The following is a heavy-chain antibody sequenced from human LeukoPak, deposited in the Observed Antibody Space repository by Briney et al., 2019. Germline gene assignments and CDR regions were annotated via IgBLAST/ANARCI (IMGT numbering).Heavy chain of an antibody. Sequence: ASVKVSCKASGYTFTSYYMHWVRQAPGQGLEWMGIINPSGGSTSYAQKFQGRVTMTRDTSTSTVYMELSSLRSEDTAVYYRARGAVRFLEWSSFDPWGQGTLVTVSS. J-gene: IGHJ5*02. CDR3: ARGAVRFLEWSSFDP. CDR2: INPSGGST. CDR1: GYTFTSYY. V-gene: IGHV1-46*01. D-gene: IGHD3-3*01.